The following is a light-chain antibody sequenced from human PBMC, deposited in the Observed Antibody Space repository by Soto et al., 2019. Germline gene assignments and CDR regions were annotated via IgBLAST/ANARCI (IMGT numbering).Light chain of an antibody. CDR2: DAY. J-gene: IGKJ5*01. Sequence: EVVLAQAPVPPSFSSGERATLSLRASQSFRGLLAWYQQKPGQAPRLLIYDAYNRATGIPPRFSGSGSGTDFTLTISSLEPEDSAVYYCQQRHMWPITFGQGTRLEI. V-gene: IGKV3-11*01. CDR1: QSFRGL. CDR3: QQRHMWPIT.